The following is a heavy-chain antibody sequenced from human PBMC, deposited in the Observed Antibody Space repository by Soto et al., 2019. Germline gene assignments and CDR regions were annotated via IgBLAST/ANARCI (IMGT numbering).Heavy chain of an antibody. CDR2: ISGGGGST. J-gene: IGHJ4*02. CDR1: GFTFSSYA. Sequence: EVQLLESGGGLVQPGGSLRLSCAASGFTFSSYAMSRVRQAPGKGLEWVSVISGGGGSTNYADSVKGRFTISRDNSKNTLYLQMNSLRAEDTAVYYCAKVGYQYYFDYWGQGTLVTVSS. V-gene: IGHV3-23*01. CDR3: AKVGYQYYFDY. D-gene: IGHD2-2*01.